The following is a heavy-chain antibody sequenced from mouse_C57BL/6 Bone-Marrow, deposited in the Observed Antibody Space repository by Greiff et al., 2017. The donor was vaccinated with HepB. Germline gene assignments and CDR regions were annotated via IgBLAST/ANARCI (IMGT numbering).Heavy chain of an antibody. V-gene: IGHV1-55*01. CDR3: AREGITTVVGYFDY. J-gene: IGHJ2*01. D-gene: IGHD1-1*01. CDR2: IYPGSGST. CDR1: GYTFTSYW. Sequence: QVQLKQPGAELVKPGASVKMSCKASGYTFTSYWITWVKQRPGQGLEWIGDIYPGSGSTNYNEKFKSKATLTVDTSSSTAYMQLSSLTSEDSAVYYCAREGITTVVGYFDYWGQGTTLTVSS.